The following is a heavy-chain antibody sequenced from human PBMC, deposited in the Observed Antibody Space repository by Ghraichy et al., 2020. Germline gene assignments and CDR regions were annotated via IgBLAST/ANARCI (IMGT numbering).Heavy chain of an antibody. Sequence: GESLNISCATSGFNLGVYTMNWLRWAPNKGLQWVSSISIDSSRIYYTDSVRGRFTISRDNAMNSVFLQMDSLTVEDTAMYYCVRADGSGSFYYWGQGTQVSVSS. CDR2: ISIDSSRI. D-gene: IGHD3-10*01. J-gene: IGHJ4*01. CDR1: GFNLGVYT. CDR3: VRADGSGSFYY. V-gene: IGHV3-21*01.